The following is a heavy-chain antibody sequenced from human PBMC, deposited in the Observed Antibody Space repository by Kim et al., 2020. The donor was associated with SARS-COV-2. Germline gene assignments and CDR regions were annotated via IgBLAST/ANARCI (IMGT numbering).Heavy chain of an antibody. CDR1: GFTFSSYG. CDR2: ISYDGSNK. J-gene: IGHJ6*01. Sequence: GGSLRLSCAASGFTFSSYGMHWVRQAPGKGLEWVAVISYDGSNKYYVDSVKGRFTISRDNSKNKLYMQMNSLRAEDTAGYYCAKVRGWYSGLEPLYGMDV. CDR3: AKVRGWYSGLEPLYGMDV. D-gene: IGHD6-19*01. V-gene: IGHV3-30*18.